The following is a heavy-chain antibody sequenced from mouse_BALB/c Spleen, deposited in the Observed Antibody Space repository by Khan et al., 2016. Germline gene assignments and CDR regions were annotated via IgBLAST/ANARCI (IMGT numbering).Heavy chain of an antibody. V-gene: IGHV2-6-5*01. CDR3: ARNYYGSSYYAMDY. Sequence: QVQLKESGPGLVAPSQSLSITCTVSGFSLTDYGVSWIRQPPGKGLEWLGVIWSGGSTDYNAAFISRLSISKDNSKSQVFFKMNSLQADDTAIYFCARNYYGSSYYAMDYWGQGTSVTVSS. J-gene: IGHJ4*01. CDR1: GFSLTDYG. CDR2: IWSGGST. D-gene: IGHD1-1*01.